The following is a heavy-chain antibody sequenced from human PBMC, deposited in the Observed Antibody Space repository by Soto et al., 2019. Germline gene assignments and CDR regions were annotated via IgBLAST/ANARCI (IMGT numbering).Heavy chain of an antibody. CDR3: ASWSKRGVFDP. J-gene: IGHJ5*02. Sequence: SETLSLTCTVSGGSISSYYWSWIRQPPGKGLEWIGYIYYSGSTNHNPSLKSRVTISVDTSKNQFSLKLSSVTAADTAVYYCASWSKRGVFDPWGQGTLVTVSS. CDR1: GGSISSYY. V-gene: IGHV4-59*01. D-gene: IGHD1-26*01. CDR2: IYYSGST.